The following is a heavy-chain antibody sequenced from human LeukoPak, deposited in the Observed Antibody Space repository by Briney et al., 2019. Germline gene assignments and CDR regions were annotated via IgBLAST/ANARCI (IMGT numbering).Heavy chain of an antibody. Sequence: GGSLRLSCAASGFTFSSYAMSWVRQAPGKVREWVSSISGSGGSTYYADSVKGRFTISRDNSKNTLYLQMNSLRAADTAVYYCAKDTLKWLRFRAFAYWGQGTLVTVSS. V-gene: IGHV3-23*01. CDR3: AKDTLKWLRFRAFAY. J-gene: IGHJ4*02. CDR2: ISGSGGST. CDR1: GFTFSSYA. D-gene: IGHD5-12*01.